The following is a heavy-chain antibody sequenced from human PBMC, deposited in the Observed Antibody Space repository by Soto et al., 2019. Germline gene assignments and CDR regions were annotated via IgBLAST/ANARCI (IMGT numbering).Heavy chain of an antibody. CDR1: GGSISGYY. D-gene: IGHD2-21*02. Sequence: SETLSLTYTVSGGSISGYYWSWIRQPPGKGLEWIGYMYNTGSTVYNPSFKSRVTISVDTSKNQFSLKLNSVTAADTAVYYCARDLWGYCGTDCYPLDVWGQGPTVTVS. CDR3: ARDLWGYCGTDCYPLDV. CDR2: MYNTGST. V-gene: IGHV4-59*01. J-gene: IGHJ6*02.